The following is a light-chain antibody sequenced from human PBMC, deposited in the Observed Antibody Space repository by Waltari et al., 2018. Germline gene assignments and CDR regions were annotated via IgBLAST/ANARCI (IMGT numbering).Light chain of an antibody. CDR1: KSGSER. Sequence: SHVLTQPPSVERAPGQAAKITGERGKSGSERLHWYQQKTGQAPLVVIYYENDRPPGTPERFSGSNSGDTSPLTISRVEVGDEAASYCQVWPARLEHPVFGTGTKVTVL. V-gene: IGLV3-21*04. CDR2: YEN. J-gene: IGLJ1*01. CDR3: QVWPARLEHPV.